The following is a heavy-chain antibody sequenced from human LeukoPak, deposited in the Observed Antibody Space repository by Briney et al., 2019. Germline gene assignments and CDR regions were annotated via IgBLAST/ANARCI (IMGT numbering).Heavy chain of an antibody. J-gene: IGHJ4*02. Sequence: GGSLRLSCAASGFTFSSYSMNWVRQAPGKGLEWVAVISYDGSDNFYADSVKGRFTISRDSSKNTLYLQMNGLRADDTAVYYCAKQREGISWSPDHWGQGTLVTVSS. V-gene: IGHV3-30*18. CDR3: AKQREGISWSPDH. CDR1: GFTFSSYS. CDR2: ISYDGSDN. D-gene: IGHD6-13*01.